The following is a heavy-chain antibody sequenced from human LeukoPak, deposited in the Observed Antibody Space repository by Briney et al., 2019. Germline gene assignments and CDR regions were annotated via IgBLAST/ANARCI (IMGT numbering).Heavy chain of an antibody. Sequence: GGSLRLSCTASGFTFGDYAMNWVRQAPGKGLEWVSSISSSSSYIYYADSVKGRFTISRDNSKYTLYLQMNSLRAEDTAVYYCARDGARGRVWGSYLDYWGQGTLVTVSS. CDR2: ISSSSSYI. D-gene: IGHD3-16*02. CDR3: ARDGARGRVWGSYLDY. CDR1: GFTFGDYA. J-gene: IGHJ4*02. V-gene: IGHV3-21*01.